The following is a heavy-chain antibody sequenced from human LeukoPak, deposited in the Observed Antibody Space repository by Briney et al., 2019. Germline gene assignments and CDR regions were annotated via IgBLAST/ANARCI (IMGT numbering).Heavy chain of an antibody. CDR3: ARDGTYYDFWSGSHFDY. V-gene: IGHV3-21*01. D-gene: IGHD3-3*01. CDR2: ISSSSSYI. CDR1: GFTFSSYS. J-gene: IGHJ4*02. Sequence: GGSLRLSCAASGFTFSSYSMNWVRQAPGKGLEWVSSISSSSSYIYYADSVKGRFTISRDNAKNSLYLQMNSLRAEDTAVYYCARDGTYYDFWSGSHFDYWGQGTLVTVSS.